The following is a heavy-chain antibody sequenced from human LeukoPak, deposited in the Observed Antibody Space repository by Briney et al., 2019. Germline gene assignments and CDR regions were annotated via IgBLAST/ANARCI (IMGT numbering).Heavy chain of an antibody. D-gene: IGHD3-10*01. J-gene: IGHJ4*02. CDR1: GYNFTSHW. CDR3: ARRYGSGSSIDY. CDR2: IDPSDSYT. V-gene: IGHV5-10-1*01. Sequence: GESLRISCKASGYNFTSHWISWVRQMPGKGLEWMGRIDPSDSYTNYSPSFQGHVTMSVDESIRTAYLQWSSLKASDTAMYYCARRYGSGSSIDYWGQGTLVTVSS.